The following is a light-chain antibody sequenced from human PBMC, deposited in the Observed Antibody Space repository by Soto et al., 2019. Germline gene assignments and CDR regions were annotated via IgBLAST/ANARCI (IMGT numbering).Light chain of an antibody. Sequence: QPVLTQSPSASASLGASVKLTCTLDSGHSTYAIAWHQQQPEKGPRFLMKLNNDGSHIKGDGIPGRFSGSSSGAERYLTISSLQSEDEADYYCQTWGTGIHVFGAGTQLTVL. J-gene: IGLJ7*01. V-gene: IGLV4-69*01. CDR2: LNNDGSH. CDR3: QTWGTGIHV. CDR1: SGHSTYA.